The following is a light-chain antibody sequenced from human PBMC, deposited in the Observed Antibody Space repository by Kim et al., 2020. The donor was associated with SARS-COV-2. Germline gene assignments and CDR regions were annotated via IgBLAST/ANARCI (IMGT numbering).Light chain of an antibody. CDR2: QDS. Sequence: VSPGKTASITGSGDKLGDKYACWYQRKPGQSPVLVIYQDSKRPSGIPERFSGSNSGNTATLTISGTQAMDEADYYCQAWDSSTVVFGGGTQLTVL. J-gene: IGLJ2*01. CDR3: QAWDSSTVV. CDR1: KLGDKY. V-gene: IGLV3-1*01.